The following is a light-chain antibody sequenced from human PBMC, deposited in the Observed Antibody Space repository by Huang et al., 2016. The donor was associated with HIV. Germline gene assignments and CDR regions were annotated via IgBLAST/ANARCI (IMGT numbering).Light chain of an antibody. CDR1: QSLLHRNGYNY. J-gene: IGKJ3*01. CDR3: MQAIQIPT. V-gene: IGKV2-28*01. CDR2: LGS. Sequence: DIVMTQSPLSLPVTPGEPASISCRSSQSLLHRNGYNYLDWYLQKPGQSPQLLIYLGSNRASGVPDRFSGSVSGTDFTLKISRVEAEDVGIYYCMQAIQIPTFGPGTKVDIK.